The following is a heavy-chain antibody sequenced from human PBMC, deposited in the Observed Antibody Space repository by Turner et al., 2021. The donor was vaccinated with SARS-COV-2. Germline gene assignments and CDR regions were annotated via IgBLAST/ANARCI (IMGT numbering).Heavy chain of an antibody. CDR3: APDPGARTHNGFDP. CDR2: ISSSSSAT. CDR1: GFTFSSYP. J-gene: IGHJ5*02. Sequence: QPVGSWGGLGKPGGALRLSCAGSGFTFSSYPMGWVRQSPGKTLEWVSSISSSSSATYYADSVTGRFTISRDHAKHSLYLQMNSLRADDSAVYYCAPDPGARTHNGFDPWGQGTLVTVSS. V-gene: IGHV3-21*01. D-gene: IGHD6-6*01.